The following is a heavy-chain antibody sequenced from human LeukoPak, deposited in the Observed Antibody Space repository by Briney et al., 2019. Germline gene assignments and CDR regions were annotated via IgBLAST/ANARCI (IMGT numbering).Heavy chain of an antibody. CDR3: AKDQGGSYSYFDY. V-gene: IGHV3-33*06. J-gene: IGHJ4*02. Sequence: PGRSLRLSCAASGCTFSSYGMHWVRQAPGKGLEWVAVIWYDGSNKYYADSVKGRFTISRDNSKNTLYLQMNSLRAEDTAVYYCAKDQGGSYSYFDYWGQGTLVTVSS. CDR1: GCTFSSYG. CDR2: IWYDGSNK. D-gene: IGHD1-26*01.